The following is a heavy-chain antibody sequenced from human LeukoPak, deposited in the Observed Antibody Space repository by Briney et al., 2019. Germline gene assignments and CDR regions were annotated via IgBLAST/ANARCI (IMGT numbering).Heavy chain of an antibody. CDR1: GFTVSSNY. V-gene: IGHV3-66*02. CDR3: ARVLMVRGVTPSYYFDY. J-gene: IGHJ4*02. Sequence: GGSLRLSCAASGFTVSSNYMSWVRQAPGKGLEWVSVIHSGGSTYYADSVKGRFTISRDNSKNTLYLQMNSLRAEDTAVYYCARVLMVRGVTPSYYFDYWGQGTLVTVSS. D-gene: IGHD3-10*01. CDR2: IHSGGST.